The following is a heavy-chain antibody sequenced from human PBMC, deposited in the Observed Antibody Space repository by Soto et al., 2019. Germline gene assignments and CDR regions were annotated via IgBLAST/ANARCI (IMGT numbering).Heavy chain of an antibody. D-gene: IGHD3-3*01. J-gene: IGHJ3*02. CDR3: ARELANPFWSGSKEAFDI. CDR2: IIPIFGTA. Sequence: QVQLVQSGAEVKKPGSSVKVSCKASGGTFSSYAISWVRQAPGQGLEWMGGIIPIFGTANYAQKFQGRVTITRDTSASTAYMELSSLRSEDTAVYYCARELANPFWSGSKEAFDIWGQGTMVTVSS. V-gene: IGHV1-69*06. CDR1: GGTFSSYA.